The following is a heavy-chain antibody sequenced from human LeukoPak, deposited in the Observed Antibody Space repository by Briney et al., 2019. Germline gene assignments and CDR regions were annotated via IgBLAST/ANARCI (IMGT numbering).Heavy chain of an antibody. CDR2: MNPNSGNT. V-gene: IGHV1-8*01. J-gene: IGHJ4*02. CDR1: GYTFTSYD. CDR3: ARRRGFSGATIGY. Sequence: ASVKVSCKASGYTFTSYDINWMRQATGQGLEWMGWMNPNSGNTGYAQKFQGRVTMTRNTSISTAYMELSSLRSDDTAVYYCARRRGFSGATIGYWGQGTLVTVSS. D-gene: IGHD1-1*01.